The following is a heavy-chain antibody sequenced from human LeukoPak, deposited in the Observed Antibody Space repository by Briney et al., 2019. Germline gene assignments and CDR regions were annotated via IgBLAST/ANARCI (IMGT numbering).Heavy chain of an antibody. V-gene: IGHV4-39*01. D-gene: IGHD5-18*01. CDR2: MYYSGNT. CDR3: ARPLDTTMVNAFDV. Sequence: SETLSLTCTVSGDSISSRSSYWGWIRQPPGKGLEWIGSMYYSGNTYYNPSLKSRVTISVDTSNNQFSLKLTSVTAADTAVYFCARPLDTTMVNAFDVWGQGTMVTVSS. CDR1: GDSISSRSSY. J-gene: IGHJ3*01.